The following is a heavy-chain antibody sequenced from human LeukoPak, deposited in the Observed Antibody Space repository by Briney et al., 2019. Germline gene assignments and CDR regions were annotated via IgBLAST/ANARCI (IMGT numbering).Heavy chain of an antibody. CDR2: ISSSGSTI. Sequence: PGGSLRLSCAASGFTFSDYYMSWIRQAPGKGLEWVSYISSSGSTIYYADSVKGRFTISRDNAKNSLYLQMNGLRAEDTAVYYCARDLKGTHYYGSGSIDHGMDVWGQGTTVTVSS. CDR1: GFTFSDYY. J-gene: IGHJ6*02. V-gene: IGHV3-11*01. CDR3: ARDLKGTHYYGSGSIDHGMDV. D-gene: IGHD3-10*01.